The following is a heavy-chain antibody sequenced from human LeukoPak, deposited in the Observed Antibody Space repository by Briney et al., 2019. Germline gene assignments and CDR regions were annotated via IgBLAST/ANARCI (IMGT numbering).Heavy chain of an antibody. J-gene: IGHJ5*02. CDR3: ARARPPLVRGPTPPFDP. V-gene: IGHV1-46*01. D-gene: IGHD3-10*02. Sequence: ASVKVSCKASGYTFTSYYMHWVRQAPGQGLEWMGIINPSGGSTSYAQKFQGRVTMTRDTSISTAYMELSRLRSDDTAVYYCARARPPLVRGPTPPFDPWGQGTLVTVSS. CDR2: INPSGGST. CDR1: GYTFTSYY.